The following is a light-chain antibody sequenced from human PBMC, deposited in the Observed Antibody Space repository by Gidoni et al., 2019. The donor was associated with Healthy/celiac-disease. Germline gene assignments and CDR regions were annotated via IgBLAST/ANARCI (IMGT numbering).Light chain of an antibody. V-gene: IGKV3-15*01. CDR1: QSVSSN. J-gene: IGKJ2*01. Sequence: EIVMTQSPATLSVSPRERATLPCRASQSVSSNLAWYQQKPGQAPSLLIYGASTRATGIPARFRGSGSGTEFTLTISSMQSEDFAVYYCKQYNNGPLYTFGQGTKLEIK. CDR2: GAS. CDR3: KQYNNGPLYT.